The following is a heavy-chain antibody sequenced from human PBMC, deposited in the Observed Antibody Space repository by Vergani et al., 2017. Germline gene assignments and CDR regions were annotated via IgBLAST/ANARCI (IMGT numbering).Heavy chain of an antibody. CDR1: GGSISSGGYY. CDR2: IYYSGST. V-gene: IGHV4-31*03. CDR3: ARTGPYDILTGYYNYFDY. J-gene: IGHJ4*02. D-gene: IGHD3-9*01. Sequence: QVQLQESGPGLVKPSQTLSLTCTVSGGSISSGGYYWSWIRQHPGKGLEWIGYIYYSGSTYYNPSLKSRVTISVDTSKNQFSLKLSSVTAADTAVYYCARTGPYDILTGYYNYFDYWGQGTLVTVSS.